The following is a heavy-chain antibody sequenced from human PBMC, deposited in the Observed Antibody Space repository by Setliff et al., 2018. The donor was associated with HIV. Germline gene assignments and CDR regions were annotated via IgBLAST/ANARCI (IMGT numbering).Heavy chain of an antibody. CDR2: IWFDGIHK. Sequence: GGSLRLSCASSGFKFKEYAMHWVRQAPGKGLEWVALIWFDGIHKYYADSVKGRFTISRDNSKNMFYLQMDSLRVDDTAVYYCAGDPPLSGYALHIWGQGTKVTVSS. J-gene: IGHJ3*02. D-gene: IGHD2-2*03. CDR3: AGDPPLSGYALHI. V-gene: IGHV3-33*01. CDR1: GFKFKEYA.